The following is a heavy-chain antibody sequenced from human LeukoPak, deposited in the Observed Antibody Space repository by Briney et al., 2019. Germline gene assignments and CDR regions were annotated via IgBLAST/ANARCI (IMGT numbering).Heavy chain of an antibody. CDR3: ASFDY. CDR2: ISYDGSNK. V-gene: IGHV3-30*03. J-gene: IGHJ4*02. CDR1: GFTFSSYG. Sequence: GRSLRLSCAASGFTFSSYGIHWVRQAPGKGLEWVAVISYDGSNKYYADSVKGRFTISRDNSKNTLYLQMNSLRAEDTAVYYCASFDYWGQGTLVTVSS.